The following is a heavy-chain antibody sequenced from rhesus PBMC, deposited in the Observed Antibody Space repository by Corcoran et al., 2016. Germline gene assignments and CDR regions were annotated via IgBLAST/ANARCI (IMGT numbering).Heavy chain of an antibody. CDR3: ASLCSGSYFMPFDY. V-gene: IGHV4-127*01. CDR2: IAGSSGGT. D-gene: IGHD3-16*01. Sequence: QVQLQESGPGVMKPSETLSLTCAVSGSSIRSGYDWSCIRQPPGKGLEGIVYIAGSSGGTNSNPDFKKRVTSSKYTANNQSCLKLSSLTAADTGGYYCASLCSGSYFMPFDYWGQGVLVTVSS. J-gene: IGHJ4*01. CDR1: GSSIRSGYD.